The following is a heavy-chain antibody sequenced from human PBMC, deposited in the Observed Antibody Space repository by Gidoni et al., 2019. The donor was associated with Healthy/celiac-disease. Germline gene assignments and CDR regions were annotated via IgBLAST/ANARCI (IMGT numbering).Heavy chain of an antibody. Sequence: QVQLVQSGAEVKKPGASVKVSCKASGYTFTSYDINWVRQATGQGLEWMGWMNPNSGNTGYAQKFQGRVTMTRNTSISTAYMELSSLRSEDTAVYYCARALHSSSWYWFGGYNWFDPWGQGTLVTVSS. CDR1: GYTFTSYD. CDR2: MNPNSGNT. V-gene: IGHV1-8*01. J-gene: IGHJ5*02. CDR3: ARALHSSSWYWFGGYNWFDP. D-gene: IGHD6-13*01.